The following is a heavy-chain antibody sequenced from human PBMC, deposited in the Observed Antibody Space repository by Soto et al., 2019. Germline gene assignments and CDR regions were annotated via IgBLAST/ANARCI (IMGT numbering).Heavy chain of an antibody. V-gene: IGHV1-69*01. J-gene: IGHJ6*02. D-gene: IGHD1-26*01. CDR3: AGTNSATYYHPRVPSGNFGMAV. CDR2: VIPIFGTP. CDR1: GAPFSAYA. Sequence: QVQLVQSGAEVKKPGSSVKVSCTASGAPFSAYAISWVRQAPGQGLEWMGGVIPIFGTPSYAQKFQGRVTMTADGPRNTAYMELTSLNAADTAIYYCAGTNSATYYHPRVPSGNFGMAVWGQGTTVAVSS.